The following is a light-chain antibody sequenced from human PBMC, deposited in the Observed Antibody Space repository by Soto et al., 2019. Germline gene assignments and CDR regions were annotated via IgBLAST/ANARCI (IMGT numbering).Light chain of an antibody. CDR3: QQYNNRPS. V-gene: IGKV3-15*01. J-gene: IGKJ5*01. CDR1: QTVSRN. CDR2: DIS. Sequence: VMTQSPATMSVSPGERATLSCRASQTVSRNLAWYQQRPGQAPRLLIYDISNRATGVPARFSGSGSETEFTLTIRSLTSEDFAVYFCQQYNNRPSFGQGTRLEIK.